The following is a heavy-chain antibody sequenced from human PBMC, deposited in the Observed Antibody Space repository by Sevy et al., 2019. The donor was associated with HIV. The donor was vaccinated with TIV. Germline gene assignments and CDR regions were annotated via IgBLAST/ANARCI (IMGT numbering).Heavy chain of an antibody. D-gene: IGHD3-10*01. CDR2: IRNRADSYAT. CDR3: TRSVTVFLGVIVDFDY. J-gene: IGHJ4*02. V-gene: IGHV3-73*01. CDR1: GFSFSGSA. Sequence: GGSLRLSCAASGFSFSGSAMHWVRQVSGKGLEWVGLIRNRADSYATSYGASVKGRFTISRDDSKNMAYLQMTRMKTDDTPVYYCTRSVTVFLGVIVDFDYWGQGTLVTVSS.